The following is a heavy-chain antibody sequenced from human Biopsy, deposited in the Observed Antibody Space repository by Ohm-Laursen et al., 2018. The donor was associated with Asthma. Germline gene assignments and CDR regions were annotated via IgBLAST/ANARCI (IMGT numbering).Heavy chain of an antibody. J-gene: IGHJ4*02. CDR1: GGMFGNYA. CDR2: ILTKFDIT. D-gene: IGHD3-22*01. CDR3: ARSYDTDSYPVLVLDY. Sequence: ASVKVSCKASGGMFGNYAISWVRQAPGQGLEWLGTILTKFDITSYAEKFQGRVTITADKSTSTTYMELSRLRSEDTAVYYCARSYDTDSYPVLVLDYWGQGTPVTVSS. V-gene: IGHV1-69*04.